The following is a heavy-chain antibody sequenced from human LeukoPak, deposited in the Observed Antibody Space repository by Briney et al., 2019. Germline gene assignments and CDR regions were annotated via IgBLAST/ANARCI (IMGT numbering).Heavy chain of an antibody. CDR1: GGSISSYY. CDR2: IYYSGST. V-gene: IGHV4-59*01. D-gene: IGHD2-2*01. CDR3: ARGGLEYQLLSYFDY. J-gene: IGHJ4*02. Sequence: SETLSLTCTVSGGSISSYYWSWIRQPPGKGLEWIGYIYYSGSTNFNPSLKSRVTISVDTSKNQFSLKLSSVTAADTAVYYCARGGLEYQLLSYFDYWGRGTLVTVSS.